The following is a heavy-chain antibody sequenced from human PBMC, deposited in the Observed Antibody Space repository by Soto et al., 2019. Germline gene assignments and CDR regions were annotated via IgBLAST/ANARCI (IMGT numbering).Heavy chain of an antibody. CDR3: AKCRVDGIAVAGYYYYYGMDV. Sequence: GGSLRLSCAVSGFTFNNYGMHWVRQAPGKGLEWVAVISYDGSNKYYGDSVKGRFTISRDNSKNTLYLQMNSLRAEDTAVYYCAKCRVDGIAVAGYYYYYGMDVWGQGTTVTVSS. CDR1: GFTFNNYG. V-gene: IGHV3-30*18. CDR2: ISYDGSNK. D-gene: IGHD6-19*01. J-gene: IGHJ6*02.